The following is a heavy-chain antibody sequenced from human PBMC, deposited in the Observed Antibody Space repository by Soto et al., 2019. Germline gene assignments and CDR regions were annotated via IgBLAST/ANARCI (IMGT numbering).Heavy chain of an antibody. Sequence: GESLKISCQASGYSFINYWIGWVRQMPGKGLEWMAIINPGNSETRYSPSFQGQVTISADKSISTAYLQWSSLKASDTAMYYCARLGGNTAMVFDYWGQGTLVTVSS. CDR3: ARLGGNTAMVFDY. V-gene: IGHV5-51*01. CDR1: GYSFINYW. D-gene: IGHD5-18*01. J-gene: IGHJ4*02. CDR2: INPGNSET.